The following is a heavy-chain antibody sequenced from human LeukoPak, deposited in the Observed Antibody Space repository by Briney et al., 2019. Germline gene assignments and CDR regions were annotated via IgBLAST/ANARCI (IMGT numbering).Heavy chain of an antibody. Sequence: PGGSLRLSCAASGFTFSSYAMSWVRQAPGKGLEWVSAISGSGDTYYADSVKGRFTISRDNSENTLYLQMNSLRAEDTAVYYCTKAIWYSSNLFDYWGQGTLVTVSS. CDR3: TKAIWYSSNLFDY. V-gene: IGHV3-23*01. J-gene: IGHJ4*02. D-gene: IGHD6-13*01. CDR2: ISGSGDT. CDR1: GFTFSSYA.